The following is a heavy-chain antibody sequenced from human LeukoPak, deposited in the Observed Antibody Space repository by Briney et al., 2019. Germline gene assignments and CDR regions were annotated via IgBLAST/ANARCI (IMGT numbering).Heavy chain of an antibody. J-gene: IGHJ4*02. Sequence: VASVKDSCKASGYTFTGYYLHWVRQAPGQELEWMGWINANSGGTDYAQKFQGRVTMTRDTSISTAYMEVSRLRSDDTAVYYCATEGGNYLTKLNYWGQGTLVTVSS. CDR3: ATEGGNYLTKLNY. V-gene: IGHV1-2*02. D-gene: IGHD1-26*01. CDR2: INANSGGT. CDR1: GYTFTGYY.